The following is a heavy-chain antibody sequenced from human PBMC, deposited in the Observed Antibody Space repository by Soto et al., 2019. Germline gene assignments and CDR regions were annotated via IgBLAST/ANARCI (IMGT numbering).Heavy chain of an antibody. Sequence: QVQLQESGPGLVKPSGTLSLTCAVSGGSISSSNWWSWVRQSPGKGLEWIGEIYHSGSTNYNPSLKSRVPIXVXKXXNQFSLKLSSVTAADTAVYYCARDEVKGMVYGMDVWGQGTTVTVSS. CDR3: ARDEVKGMVYGMDV. CDR1: GGSISSSNW. D-gene: IGHD2-8*01. J-gene: IGHJ6*02. CDR2: IYHSGST. V-gene: IGHV4-4*02.